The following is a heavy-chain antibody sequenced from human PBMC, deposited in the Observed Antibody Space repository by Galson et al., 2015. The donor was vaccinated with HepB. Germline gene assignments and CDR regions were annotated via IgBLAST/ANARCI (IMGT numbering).Heavy chain of an antibody. CDR2: ISGSGGST. CDR1: GFTFSDYW. CDR3: ARDPVDYGDYGYFDL. V-gene: IGHV3-23*01. Sequence: SLRLSCAGSGFTFSDYWIHWVRQAPGKGLEWVSAISGSGGSTYYADSVKGRFTISRDNSKNKVYLQMHSLRAEDTAVYYCARDPVDYGDYGYFDLWGRGTLVTVSS. D-gene: IGHD4-17*01. J-gene: IGHJ2*01.